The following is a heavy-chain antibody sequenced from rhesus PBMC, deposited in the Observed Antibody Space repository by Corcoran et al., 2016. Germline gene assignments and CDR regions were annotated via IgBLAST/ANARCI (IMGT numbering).Heavy chain of an antibody. CDR3: ARDGGSDSYSRDV. D-gene: IGHD3-22*01. J-gene: IGHJ5-2*02. CDR1: GGSLSYFW. V-gene: IGHV4-80*01. Sequence: QLQESGPGLVKPSETLSLTCTVSGGSLSYFWWSWIRQSPGKGLECIGEISGGCGTTHTSTTRKSGVTFSTDASKRQFSLKMTAVTAEDTSSYYCARDGGSDSYSRDVWGRGVLVTVSS. CDR2: ISGGCGTT.